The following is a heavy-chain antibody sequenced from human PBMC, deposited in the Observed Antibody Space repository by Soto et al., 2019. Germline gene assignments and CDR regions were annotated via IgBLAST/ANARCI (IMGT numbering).Heavy chain of an antibody. D-gene: IGHD2-15*01. J-gene: IGHJ4*02. Sequence: QVQLVQSGAEVKKPGSSVKVSCKASGGTFSSYAISWVRQAPGQGLEWMGGIIPIFGTANYAQKFQGRVTNTADESTSTAYMELSSLRSEDTAVYSCARRTRYCSGGSCYFLPGIDYWGQGTLVTVSS. CDR1: GGTFSSYA. CDR2: IIPIFGTA. CDR3: ARRTRYCSGGSCYFLPGIDY. V-gene: IGHV1-69*12.